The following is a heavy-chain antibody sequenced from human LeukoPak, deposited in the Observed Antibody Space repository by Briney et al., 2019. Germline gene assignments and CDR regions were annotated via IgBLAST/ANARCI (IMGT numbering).Heavy chain of an antibody. J-gene: IGHJ4*02. Sequence: GGSLRLSCAASGFTFSSYAMSWVRQAPGKGLEWVSAISGSGGSTYYADSVKGRFTISRDNSKNTLYLQMNSLRAEDTAVCYCAKDLDYCSGGSCYSEWELRRNYFDYWGQGTLVTVSS. CDR3: AKDLDYCSGGSCYSEWELRRNYFDY. CDR1: GFTFSSYA. CDR2: ISGSGGST. D-gene: IGHD2-15*01. V-gene: IGHV3-23*01.